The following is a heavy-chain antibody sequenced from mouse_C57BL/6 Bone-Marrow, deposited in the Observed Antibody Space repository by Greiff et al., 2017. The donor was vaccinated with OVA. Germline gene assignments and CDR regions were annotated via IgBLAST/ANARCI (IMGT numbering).Heavy chain of an antibody. CDR2: INPNNGGT. CDR3: ARYDGYYEDYAMDY. V-gene: IGHV1-26*01. Sequence: VQLQQSGPELVKPGASVKISCKASGYTFTDYYMNWVKQSHGKSLEWIGDINPNNGGTSYNQKFKGKATLTVDKSSSTAYMELRSLTSEDSAVYYCARYDGYYEDYAMDYWGQGTSVTVSS. D-gene: IGHD2-3*01. J-gene: IGHJ4*01. CDR1: GYTFTDYY.